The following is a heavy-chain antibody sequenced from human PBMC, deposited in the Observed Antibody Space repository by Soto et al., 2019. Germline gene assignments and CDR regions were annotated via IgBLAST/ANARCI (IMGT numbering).Heavy chain of an antibody. Sequence: PGGSLRLSCAASGFTFSSYAMSWVRQAPGKGLEWVSAISGSGGSTYYADSVKGRFTISRDNSKNTLYLQMNSLRAEDTAVYYCAKVPASGGGYSYGDPCFDYWGQGTLVTVSS. CDR3: AKVPASGGGYSYGDPCFDY. J-gene: IGHJ4*02. V-gene: IGHV3-23*01. D-gene: IGHD5-18*01. CDR2: ISGSGGST. CDR1: GFTFSSYA.